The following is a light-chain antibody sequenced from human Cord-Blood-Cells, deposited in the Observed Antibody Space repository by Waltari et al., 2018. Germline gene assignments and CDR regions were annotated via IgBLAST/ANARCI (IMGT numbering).Light chain of an antibody. CDR1: QSVSSY. J-gene: IGKJ5*01. CDR2: DAS. Sequence: EIVLTHSPATLSLSPGERATLSCRASQSVSSYLAWYQQKPAQAPRILIYDASNRATGIPARCSGSGSGTDVTLIISSLEPEDFAVYYCQQRSNWPPITFGQGTRLEIK. CDR3: QQRSNWPPIT. V-gene: IGKV3-11*01.